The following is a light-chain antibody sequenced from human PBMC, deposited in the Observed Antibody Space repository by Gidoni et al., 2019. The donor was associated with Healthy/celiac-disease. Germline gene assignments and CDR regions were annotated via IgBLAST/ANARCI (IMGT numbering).Light chain of an antibody. J-gene: IGLJ2*01. Sequence: QSVLTQPPSVSVAPGQRVTISCTGISSNIGAGYDVHWYQQLPGTAPKLLIYGNSHRPSGVPDRFSGSKSGTSASLAITGLQAEDEADYYCQSYDSSLSGSVFGGGTKLTVL. CDR1: SSNIGAGYD. CDR2: GNS. CDR3: QSYDSSLSGSV. V-gene: IGLV1-40*01.